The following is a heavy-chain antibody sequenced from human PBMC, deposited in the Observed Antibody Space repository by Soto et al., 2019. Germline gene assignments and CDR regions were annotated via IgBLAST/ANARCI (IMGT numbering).Heavy chain of an antibody. V-gene: IGHV3-72*01. J-gene: IGHJ6*02. CDR2: IRRKANSYTT. Sequence: EVQLVESGGGLVQPGGSLRLSCAASGLIFSDYHMDWVRQAPGKGLEWVGRIRRKANSYTTEYAATVKGRFTISRADSRNSLYLPMNSLKSEDTAVYYCAMLGGWSGGSSGMDVWGQGTRVTVSS. D-gene: IGHD6-19*01. CDR1: GLIFSDYH. CDR3: AMLGGWSGGSSGMDV.